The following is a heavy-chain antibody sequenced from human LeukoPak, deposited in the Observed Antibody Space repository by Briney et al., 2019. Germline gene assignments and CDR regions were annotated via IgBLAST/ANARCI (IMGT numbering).Heavy chain of an antibody. CDR3: AKDAPNYGGNDRFDY. CDR2: IRYDGSNK. D-gene: IGHD4-23*01. CDR1: GFTFSSYG. V-gene: IGHV3-30*02. J-gene: IGHJ4*02. Sequence: GGSLRLSCAASGFTFSSYGMHWVRQPPGKGLEWVAFIRYDGSNKYYADSVKGRFTISRDNSKNTLYLQMNSLRAEDTAVYYCAKDAPNYGGNDRFDYWGQGTLVTVSS.